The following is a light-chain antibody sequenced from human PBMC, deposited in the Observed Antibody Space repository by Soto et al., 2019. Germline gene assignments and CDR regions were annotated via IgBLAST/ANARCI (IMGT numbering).Light chain of an antibody. CDR2: EVT. CDR3: TSNAGSNIFV. J-gene: IGLJ1*01. V-gene: IGLV2-8*01. Sequence: ALTEPPPASGSPWPVGALSHTGTSTDVGRYDYVSWYQQHPGKAPKLMIYEVTKRPSGVPDRFSGSKSGNTASLTVSGLQAEDEADYYCTSNAGSNIFVFGTGTKVTVL. CDR1: STDVGRYDY.